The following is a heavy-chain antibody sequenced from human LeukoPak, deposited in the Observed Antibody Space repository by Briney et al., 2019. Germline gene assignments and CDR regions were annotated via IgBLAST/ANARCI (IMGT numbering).Heavy chain of an antibody. D-gene: IGHD6-13*01. CDR1: GFTFSSYG. V-gene: IGHV3-30*18. Sequence: PGGSLRLSCAASGFTFSSYGMHWVRQAPGKGLGWVAVISYDGSNKYYADSVKGRFTISRDNSKNTLYLQMNSLRAEDTAVYYCAKKDGSSWYSDYWGQGTLVTVSS. CDR2: ISYDGSNK. J-gene: IGHJ4*02. CDR3: AKKDGSSWYSDY.